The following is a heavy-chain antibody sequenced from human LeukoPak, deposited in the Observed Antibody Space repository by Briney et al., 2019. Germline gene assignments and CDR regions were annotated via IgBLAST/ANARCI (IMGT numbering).Heavy chain of an antibody. CDR3: ARDGKWKATYYFGMDV. D-gene: IGHD1-20*01. CDR1: GLDFSAYD. Sequence: GGSLRLSCADSGLDFSAYDMNWVRQAPGKGLEWVSYISSSSSLIYYADSVKGRFTISRDNLRNSLYLQVNSLRAEDTAVYYCARDGKWKATYYFGMDVWGKGTTVTVSS. V-gene: IGHV3-48*03. CDR2: ISSSSSLI. J-gene: IGHJ6*04.